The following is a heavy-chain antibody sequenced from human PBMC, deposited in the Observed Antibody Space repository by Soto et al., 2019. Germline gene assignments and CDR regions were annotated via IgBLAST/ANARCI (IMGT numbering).Heavy chain of an antibody. D-gene: IGHD1-26*01. Sequence: ASVKVSCKASGYTFTSYDINWVRQATGQGLEWMGWMNPNSGNTGYAQKFQGRVTMTRNTSISTAYMELSSLRSEDTAVYYCARGSSGSYYDYYYGMDVWGQGTTVTVSS. CDR3: ARGSSGSYYDYYYGMDV. CDR1: GYTFTSYD. V-gene: IGHV1-8*01. J-gene: IGHJ6*02. CDR2: MNPNSGNT.